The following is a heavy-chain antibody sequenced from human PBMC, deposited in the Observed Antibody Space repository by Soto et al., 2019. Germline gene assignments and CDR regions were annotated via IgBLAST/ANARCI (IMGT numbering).Heavy chain of an antibody. CDR3: ARDPTYSADSESPDYFDY. V-gene: IGHV3-23*01. J-gene: IGHJ4*02. D-gene: IGHD3-10*01. Sequence: EVQLLESGGGLVQSGGSLRLSCAASGFSFTMYAFHWVRQAPGKGLEWVSGVSGSGSTTYYADSVKGRFIISRDNSKKTAFLYMNSLRAEDTAVYYCARDPTYSADSESPDYFDYWGQGTLVTVSS. CDR2: VSGSGSTT. CDR1: GFSFTMYA.